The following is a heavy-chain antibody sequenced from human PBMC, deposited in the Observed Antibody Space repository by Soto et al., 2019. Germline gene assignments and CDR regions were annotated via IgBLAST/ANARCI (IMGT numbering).Heavy chain of an antibody. V-gene: IGHV1-18*01. J-gene: IGHJ4*02. CDR3: ARDLAVGLVDY. Sequence: QVQLVQSGAEVKKPGASVKVSCKASGYTFTSYGISWVRQAPGQGLEWMGWISAYNGNTKYAQKLQGRVTMTTDTSTSRAYMEVRSLRPDDTAVYYCARDLAVGLVDYWGQGTLVTVSS. CDR2: ISAYNGNT. CDR1: GYTFTSYG. D-gene: IGHD6-19*01.